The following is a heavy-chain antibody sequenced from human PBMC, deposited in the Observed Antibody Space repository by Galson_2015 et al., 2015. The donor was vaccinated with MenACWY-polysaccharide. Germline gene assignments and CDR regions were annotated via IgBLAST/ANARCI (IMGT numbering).Heavy chain of an antibody. D-gene: IGHD2-2*01. CDR1: GSWFSNSG. CDR2: IQYDGSNK. CDR3: AREGSRIVFHAFDV. J-gene: IGHJ3*01. Sequence: SLRLSCAASGSWFSNSGMHWVRQAPGKGLEWVAVIQYDGSNKVYADSVKGRFTISRDNSKNTVFLEMNTLGVEDTAVYYCAREGSRIVFHAFDVWGRGTMVTVSS. V-gene: IGHV3-33*01.